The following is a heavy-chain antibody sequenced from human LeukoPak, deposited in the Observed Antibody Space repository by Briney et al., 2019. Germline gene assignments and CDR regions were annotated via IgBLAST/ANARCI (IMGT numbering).Heavy chain of an antibody. J-gene: IGHJ3*02. D-gene: IGHD3-22*01. V-gene: IGHV5-51*01. CDR1: GYRFANYW. Sequence: GEPLKISCKGSGYRFANYWIGWAGQLPGKGMEWMGIIYPGDSGTTYSPSFQGQVTISADKSISTAYLQWSSLNASDTAMYYCARPPRDDSSAYYSAFDIWGQGTMVTVSS. CDR2: IYPGDSGT. CDR3: ARPPRDDSSAYYSAFDI.